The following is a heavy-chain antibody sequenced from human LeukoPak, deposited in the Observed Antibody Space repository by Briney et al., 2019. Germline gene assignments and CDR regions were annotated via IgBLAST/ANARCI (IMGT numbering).Heavy chain of an antibody. CDR2: IKQDGSEK. Sequence: GGSLRLSCAASGFTFSSHWMSWVRQAPGKGLEWVANIKQDGSEKYYVDSVGGRSTISRDNAKNSLSLQMNSLRAEDTAVYFCARDFGPHDYWGQGTLVTVS. CDR3: ARDFGPHDY. D-gene: IGHD3-10*01. J-gene: IGHJ4*02. V-gene: IGHV3-7*05. CDR1: GFTFSSHW.